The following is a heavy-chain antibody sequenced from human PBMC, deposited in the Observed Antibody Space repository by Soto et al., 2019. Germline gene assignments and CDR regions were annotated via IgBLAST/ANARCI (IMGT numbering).Heavy chain of an antibody. V-gene: IGHV3-30*18. CDR2: ISYDGSNK. D-gene: IGHD2-21*02. CDR3: AKVGESTVVTPLGAFDI. CDR1: GFTFSSYG. Sequence: QVQLVESGGGVVQPGRSLRLSCAASGFTFSSYGMHWVRQAPGKGLEWVAVISYDGSNKYYADSVKGRFTISRDNSKNTLYLQMNSLRAEDTAVYYCAKVGESTVVTPLGAFDIWGQGTMVTVSS. J-gene: IGHJ3*02.